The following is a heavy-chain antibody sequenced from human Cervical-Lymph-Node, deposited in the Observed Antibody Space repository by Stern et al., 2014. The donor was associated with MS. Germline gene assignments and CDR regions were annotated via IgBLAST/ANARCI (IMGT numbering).Heavy chain of an antibody. V-gene: IGHV1-2*06. D-gene: IGHD6-19*01. CDR2: INPNSGVP. CDR3: ARLTVAVGD. CDR1: GYTFTGSY. J-gene: IGHJ4*02. Sequence: QVQLVQSGAEVKKPGASVKVSCKASGYTFTGSYIHWVRQAPGQGLEWMGRINPNSGVPEYAQKFQGRVTLTRDTSITTAFMELNSLRSDDTAVYYCARLTVAVGDWGQGTLVTVSS.